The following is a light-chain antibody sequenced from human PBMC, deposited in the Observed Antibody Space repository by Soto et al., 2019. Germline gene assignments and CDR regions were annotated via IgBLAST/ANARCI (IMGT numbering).Light chain of an antibody. CDR1: SSNIGYSH. J-gene: IGLJ2*01. CDR3: GTWDASLSGVV. V-gene: IGLV1-51*01. Sequence: QSVLTQPPSVSAAPGQKVTISCSGSSSNIGYSHVSWYQQLPGTAPRLLIYDNDKRPSGIPGRFSGSKSGTSATLGITGLQTGDEADYYCGTWDASLSGVVFGGGTKLTVL. CDR2: DND.